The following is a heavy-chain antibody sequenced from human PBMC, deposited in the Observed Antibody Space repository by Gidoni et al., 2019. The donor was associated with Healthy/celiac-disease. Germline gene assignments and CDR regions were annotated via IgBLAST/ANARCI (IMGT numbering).Heavy chain of an antibody. CDR3: ARRAYGCTNGVCYPLSYFDY. CDR2: IYPGDSDT. Sequence: EVQLVQSGAEVKKPGESLKLSCKGSGYSFTSYWSGWVRQMPGKGLEWMGIIYPGDSDTRYSPSFQGQVTISADKSISTAYLQWSSLKASDTAMYYCARRAYGCTNGVCYPLSYFDYWGQGTLVTVSS. CDR1: GYSFTSYW. V-gene: IGHV5-51*03. J-gene: IGHJ4*02. D-gene: IGHD2-8*01.